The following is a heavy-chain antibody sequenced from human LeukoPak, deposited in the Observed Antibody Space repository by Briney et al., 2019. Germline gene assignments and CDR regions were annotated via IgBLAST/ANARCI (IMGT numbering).Heavy chain of an antibody. CDR3: AKAPGRWSRFDY. CDR1: GFTFSSYG. Sequence: PGGSLRLSCAASGFTFSSYGMHWVRQAPGKGLEWVAVISYDGSNKYYADSVKGRFTISRDNSKNTLYLQMNSLRAEDTAVYYCAKAPGRWSRFDYWGQGTLVTVSS. CDR2: ISYDGSNK. J-gene: IGHJ4*02. V-gene: IGHV3-30*18. D-gene: IGHD4-23*01.